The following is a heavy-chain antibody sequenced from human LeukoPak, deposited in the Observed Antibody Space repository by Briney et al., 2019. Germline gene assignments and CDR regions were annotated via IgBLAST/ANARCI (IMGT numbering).Heavy chain of an antibody. CDR2: ISYDGSNK. V-gene: IGHV3-30*18. CDR1: GFTFSSYG. CDR3: AKAGIVILDY. D-gene: IGHD1-26*01. Sequence: PGRSLRLPCAASGFTFSSYGMHWVRQAPGKGLEWVAVISYDGSNKYYADSVKGRFTISRDNSKNTLYLQMNSLRAEDTAVYYCAKAGIVILDYWGQGTLVTVSS. J-gene: IGHJ4*02.